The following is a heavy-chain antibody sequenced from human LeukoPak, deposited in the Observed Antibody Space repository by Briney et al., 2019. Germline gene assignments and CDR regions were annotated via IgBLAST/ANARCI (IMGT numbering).Heavy chain of an antibody. Sequence: ASVKVSCKASGGTFSSYAISWVRQAPGQGLEWMGIINPSGGSTSYAQKFQGRVTMTRDTSTSTVYMELSSLRSEDTAVYYCARREVYYYYGMDVWGQGTTVTVSS. CDR3: ARREVYYYYGMDV. D-gene: IGHD5-24*01. CDR2: INPSGGST. CDR1: GGTFSSYA. J-gene: IGHJ6*02. V-gene: IGHV1-46*01.